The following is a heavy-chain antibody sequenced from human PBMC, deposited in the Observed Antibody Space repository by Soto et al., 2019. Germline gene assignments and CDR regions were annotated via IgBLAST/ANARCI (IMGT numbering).Heavy chain of an antibody. V-gene: IGHV3-33*03. Sequence: QERLVESGGGVVQPGTTLRLSCKGTGFTFSNYGIHWVRQAPGKGLEWVGFVWHDGSNDYYADSLKGRITISRDNSKNTVSLLISSXXXXXXXXXXXXXXXXRTTRCYPDYF. CDR2: VWHDGSND. D-gene: IGHD2-2*01. J-gene: IGHJ2*01. CDR3: XXXXXRTTRCYPDYF. CDR1: GFTFSNYG.